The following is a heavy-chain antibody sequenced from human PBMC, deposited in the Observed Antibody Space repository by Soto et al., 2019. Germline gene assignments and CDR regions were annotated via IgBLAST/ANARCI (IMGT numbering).Heavy chain of an antibody. Sequence: QVQLVESGGGVVQPGRSLRLSCAASGFTFSSYAMHWVRQAPGKGLEWEAVISYDGSNKYYADSVKGRFTISRDNSKNTLYLQMNSLRAEDTAVYYCARDPMVRGSWGDYWGQGTLVTVSS. CDR2: ISYDGSNK. CDR1: GFTFSSYA. CDR3: ARDPMVRGSWGDY. J-gene: IGHJ4*02. D-gene: IGHD3-10*01. V-gene: IGHV3-30-3*01.